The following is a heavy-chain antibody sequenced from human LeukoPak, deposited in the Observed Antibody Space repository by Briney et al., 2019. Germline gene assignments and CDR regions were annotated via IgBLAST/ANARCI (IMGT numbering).Heavy chain of an antibody. CDR2: IYTSGST. D-gene: IGHD6-6*01. J-gene: IGHJ6*03. V-gene: IGHV4-4*07. CDR1: GGSISSYY. CDR3: AGDSTHGSSSDYYYYMDV. Sequence: SETLSLTCTVSGGSISSYYWSWLRQPAGKGLEWIGRIYTSGSTNYNPSLKSRVTMSVDTSKNQFSLKLSSVTAADTAVYYCAGDSTHGSSSDYYYYMDVWGKGTTVTVSS.